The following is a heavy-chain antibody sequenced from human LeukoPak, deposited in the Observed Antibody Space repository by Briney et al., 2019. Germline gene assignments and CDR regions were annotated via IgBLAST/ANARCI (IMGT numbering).Heavy chain of an antibody. CDR2: IYYSGST. D-gene: IGHD3-16*01. V-gene: IGHV4-31*03. CDR1: GGSISSGGYY. J-gene: IGHJ4*02. Sequence: SQTLSLTCTVSGGSISSGGYYWSWIRQHPGKGLEWIGYIYYSGSTYYNPSLKSRGTISEDTSKNQFSLKLSSVTAADPAVYYCASSGGGYDRFDYWGQGTLVTVSS. CDR3: ASSGGGYDRFDY.